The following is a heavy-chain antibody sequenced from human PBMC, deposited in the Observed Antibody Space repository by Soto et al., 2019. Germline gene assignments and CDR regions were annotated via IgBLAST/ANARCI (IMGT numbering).Heavy chain of an antibody. CDR1: GGSISSGGYY. CDR3: AMSGYSYGPNPLLY. D-gene: IGHD5-18*01. Sequence: QVQLQESGPGLVKPSQTLSLTCTVSGGSISSGGYYWSWIRQHPGKDLEWIGYIYYSGSTYYDPSLKSRVTITVGSSKNKFSLKLSSVTAADTVVYYCAMSGYSYGPNPLLYWGQGTLVTVSS. J-gene: IGHJ4*02. CDR2: IYYSGST. V-gene: IGHV4-31*03.